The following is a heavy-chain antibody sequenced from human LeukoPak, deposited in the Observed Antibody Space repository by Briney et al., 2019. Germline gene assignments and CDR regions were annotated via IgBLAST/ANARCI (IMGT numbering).Heavy chain of an antibody. CDR3: ATSIAAAYYYFDC. V-gene: IGHV4-4*07. CDR1: GGSISSYY. J-gene: IGHJ4*02. D-gene: IGHD6-13*01. Sequence: SSETLSLTCTVSGGSISSYYWSWIRQPAGKGLEWIGRIYTSGSTNYNPSLKSRVTMSVDTSKNQFSLKLGSVTAADTAVYYCATSIAAAYYYFDCWGEGTLVTVSS. CDR2: IYTSGST.